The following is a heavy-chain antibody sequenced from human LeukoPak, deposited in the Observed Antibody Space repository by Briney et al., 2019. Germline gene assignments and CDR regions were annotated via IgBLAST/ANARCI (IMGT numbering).Heavy chain of an antibody. V-gene: IGHV4-34*01. Sequence: TETLSLTCAVYGGSFSGYYWSWIRQPPGKGLEWIGEINHSGSTNYNPSLKSRVTISVDTSKNQFSLKLSSVTAADTAVYYCARGSRGYSYGWGQGTLVTVSS. CDR2: INHSGST. D-gene: IGHD5-18*01. J-gene: IGHJ4*02. CDR1: GGSFSGYY. CDR3: ARGSRGYSYG.